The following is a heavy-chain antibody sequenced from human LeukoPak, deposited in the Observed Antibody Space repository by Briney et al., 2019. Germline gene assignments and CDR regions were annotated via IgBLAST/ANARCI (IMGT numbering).Heavy chain of an antibody. Sequence: GESLKISCKGSGYIFTNYWIGWVRQMPGKGLEWMGIIYPGDSDTRYSPSFQGQVTISADKSISTAYLQWSSLKASDTAMYYCASNFNYDFWSGNTGNAFDIWGQGTMVTVSS. J-gene: IGHJ3*02. V-gene: IGHV5-51*01. D-gene: IGHD3-3*01. CDR1: GYIFTNYW. CDR2: IYPGDSDT. CDR3: ASNFNYDFWSGNTGNAFDI.